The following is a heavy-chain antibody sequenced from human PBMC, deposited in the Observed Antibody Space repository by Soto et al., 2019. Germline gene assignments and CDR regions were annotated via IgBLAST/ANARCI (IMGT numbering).Heavy chain of an antibody. CDR1: GGTFKTYT. D-gene: IGHD1-26*01. CDR2: IIAMYDSV. CDR3: ATWRTYSGSYCFDY. V-gene: IGHV1-69*06. J-gene: IGHJ4*02. Sequence: QVQLVQSGAELKKPGSSVNVSCAASGGTFKTYTINWVRQAPGQGLEWIGQIIAMYDSVKYAQRFQGRVTISADKSTNIAYMELSGLRSEDTALYYCATWRTYSGSYCFDYWGQGTLVSVSS.